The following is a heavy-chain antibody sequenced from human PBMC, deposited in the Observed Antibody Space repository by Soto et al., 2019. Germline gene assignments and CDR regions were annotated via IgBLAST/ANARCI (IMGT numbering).Heavy chain of an antibody. CDR1: GYTFTSYG. V-gene: IGHV1-18*04. CDR2: ISAYNGNT. CDR3: ARDPYSSSYYYYAMDV. D-gene: IGHD6-6*01. J-gene: IGHJ6*02. Sequence: GASVKVSCKASGYTFTSYGISWVLQAPGEGHEWMGWISAYNGNTNYAQKLQGRVTMTTDTSTSTAYMELRSLRSDDTAVYYCARDPYSSSYYYYAMDVWGQGTTVTVSS.